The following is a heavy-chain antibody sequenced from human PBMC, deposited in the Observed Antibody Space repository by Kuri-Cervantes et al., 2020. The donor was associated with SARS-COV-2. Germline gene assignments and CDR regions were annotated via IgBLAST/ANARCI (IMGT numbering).Heavy chain of an antibody. Sequence: ASVKVSCKAPETTFPNYDINWVRQATGQGLEWMGMVKTNSGNTLYAQIFQGRVTMTRDTSISTAYMELSSLRSEDTAVYYCARRYSGYEFDYWGQGTLVTVSS. J-gene: IGHJ4*02. CDR1: ETTFPNYD. CDR2: VKTNSGNT. D-gene: IGHD5-12*01. V-gene: IGHV1-8*01. CDR3: ARRYSGYEFDY.